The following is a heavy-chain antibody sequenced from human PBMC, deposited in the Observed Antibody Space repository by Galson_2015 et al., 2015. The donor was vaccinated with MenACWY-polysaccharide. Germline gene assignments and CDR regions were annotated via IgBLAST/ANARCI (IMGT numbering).Heavy chain of an antibody. V-gene: IGHV3-7*01. CDR3: ARARSWSGYFAFDF. D-gene: IGHD3-3*01. CDR2: IKQSGSEK. Sequence: SLRLSCAASGFPFSDSWMTWIRQAPGKGLEWVATIKQSGSEKYYVDSVEGRFTVSRDNAKNSLYLQMNSLRAEDTAVYYCARARSWSGYFAFDFWGQGTMVPVSS. J-gene: IGHJ3*01. CDR1: GFPFSDSW.